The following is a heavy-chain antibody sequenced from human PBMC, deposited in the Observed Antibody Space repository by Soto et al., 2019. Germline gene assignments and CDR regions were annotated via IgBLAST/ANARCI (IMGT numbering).Heavy chain of an antibody. CDR3: ARTRRQDITAHYSFDD. D-gene: IGHD6-25*01. CDR2: MDPNSDNT. Sequence: QVQVVQSGAEVREPGASVIVSCKTSGYTFTSFEINWVRQATGQGLEWMGWMDPNSDNTGYAQKFQDRVTMTRNTSINTAYMELSSLRADDTAVYYCARTRRQDITAHYSFDDWGQGTLVTVSS. V-gene: IGHV1-8*01. J-gene: IGHJ4*02. CDR1: GYTFTSFE.